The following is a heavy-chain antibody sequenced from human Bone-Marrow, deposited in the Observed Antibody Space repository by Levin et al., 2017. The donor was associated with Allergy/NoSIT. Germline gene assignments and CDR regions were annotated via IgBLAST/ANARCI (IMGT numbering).Heavy chain of an antibody. CDR3: AKAIPYWYFDL. CDR2: ITGGGSTT. Sequence: PGGSLRLSCAASGFSFSTYAMNWVRQAPGKGLEWVSSITGGGSTTFYADSVKGRLTISRDNSKNMLYLQMNSLRVEDTAVYYCAKAIPYWYFDLWGRGTLVTVSS. CDR1: GFSFSTYA. D-gene: IGHD2-2*02. J-gene: IGHJ2*01. V-gene: IGHV3-23*01.